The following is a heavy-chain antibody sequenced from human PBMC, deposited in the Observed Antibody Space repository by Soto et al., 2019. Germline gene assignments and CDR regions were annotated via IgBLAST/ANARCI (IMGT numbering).Heavy chain of an antibody. Sequence: EVQLLESGGGLVQPGGSLGLSCAASGFSFSNYAMTWVRQAPGKGLEWVSTLSGSGDSTYYADSVKGRFTVSRDNSKNTLFLQMNGLRAEDTAVYYCMKLRGIAMGDGMDVWGQGTTVTVSS. J-gene: IGHJ6*02. D-gene: IGHD6-19*01. CDR3: MKLRGIAMGDGMDV. V-gene: IGHV3-23*01. CDR1: GFSFSNYA. CDR2: LSGSGDST.